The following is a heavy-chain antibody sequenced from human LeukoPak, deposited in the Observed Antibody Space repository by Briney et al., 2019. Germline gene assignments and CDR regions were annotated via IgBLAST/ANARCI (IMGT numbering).Heavy chain of an antibody. CDR3: ARDFWGAYRVDFYDY. D-gene: IGHD3-3*01. CDR2: IKQDGSET. CDR1: GFTFSNYW. J-gene: IGHJ4*02. Sequence: GGSLRLSCAASGFTFSNYWMSWVRRAPGKGLEWVANIKQDGSETYYVDSVRGRFTISRDNAKNSLYLQMNSLRADDTAIYYCARDFWGAYRVDFYDYWGQGALVTVS. V-gene: IGHV3-7*01.